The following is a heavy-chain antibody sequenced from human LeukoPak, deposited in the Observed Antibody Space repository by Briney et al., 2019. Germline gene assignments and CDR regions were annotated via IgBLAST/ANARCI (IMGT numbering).Heavy chain of an antibody. J-gene: IGHJ4*02. CDR2: IRYDGSNK. Sequence: GGSLRLSCAASGFTFSSYGMRWVRQAPGKGLEWVAFIRYDGSNKYYADSVKGRFTISRDNSKNTLYLQMNSLRAEDTAVYYCAKDKEGITMVRGVRSLDYWGQGTLVTVSS. CDR3: AKDKEGITMVRGVRSLDY. D-gene: IGHD3-10*01. CDR1: GFTFSSYG. V-gene: IGHV3-30*02.